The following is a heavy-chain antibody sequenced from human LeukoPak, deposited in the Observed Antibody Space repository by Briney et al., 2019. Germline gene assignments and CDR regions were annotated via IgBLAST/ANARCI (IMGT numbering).Heavy chain of an antibody. V-gene: IGHV4-30-2*01. CDR1: GFTFDDYA. D-gene: IGHD5-24*01. Sequence: LRLSCAASGFTFDDYAMHWVRQAPGKGLEWIWYIYHSGSTYYNPSLKSRVTISVDRSKNQFSLKLSSVTAADTAVYYCAALQTDYYYYGMDVWGQGTTVTVSS. CDR2: IYHSGST. CDR3: AALQTDYYYYGMDV. J-gene: IGHJ6*02.